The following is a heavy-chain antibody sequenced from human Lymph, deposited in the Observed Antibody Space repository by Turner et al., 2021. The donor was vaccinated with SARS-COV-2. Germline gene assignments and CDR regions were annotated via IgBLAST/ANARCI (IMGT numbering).Heavy chain of an antibody. CDR1: GGSISSSSHY. Sequence: QLQLQESGPGLVKHSETLSLTCTVSGGSISSSSHYWGWIRQPPGRGLEWIGHIYYSGINYYNPSLKSRVTISVDTSKNQFSLKLSSVTAADTAVYYCARLVRRAEYYFDYWGQGTLVTVSS. D-gene: IGHD3-10*01. J-gene: IGHJ4*02. CDR2: IYYSGIN. CDR3: ARLVRRAEYYFDY. V-gene: IGHV4-39*01.